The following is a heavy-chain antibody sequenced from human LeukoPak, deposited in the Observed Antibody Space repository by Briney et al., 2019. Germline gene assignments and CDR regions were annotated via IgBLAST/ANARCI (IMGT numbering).Heavy chain of an antibody. CDR2: ISSSSSYT. CDR1: GFTFSDYY. CDR3: AKDLAGYYYGMDV. J-gene: IGHJ6*02. V-gene: IGHV3-11*05. Sequence: SGGSLRLSCAASGFTFSDYYMGWIRQAPGKGLEWVSYISSSSSYTNYADSVKGRFTISRDNSKNSLYLQMNSLRTEDTALYYCAKDLAGYYYGMDVWGQGTTVTVSS.